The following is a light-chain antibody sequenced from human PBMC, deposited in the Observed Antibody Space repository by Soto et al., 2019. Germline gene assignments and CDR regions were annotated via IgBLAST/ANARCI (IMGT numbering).Light chain of an antibody. V-gene: IGKV1-39*01. CDR3: QQSYSIPHT. CDR2: AAS. J-gene: IGKJ2*01. CDR1: QSISSY. Sequence: DIQMTQSPSSLSASVGDRVTITCRASQSISSYLNWYQQKPGKAPKILIYAASSLQSGVPSRFSGSGSGTDFTLTISSLQPEDLAIYYCQQSYSIPHTFGQGTKLEIK.